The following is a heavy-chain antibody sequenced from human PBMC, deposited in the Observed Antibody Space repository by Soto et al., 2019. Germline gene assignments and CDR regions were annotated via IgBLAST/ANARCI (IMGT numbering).Heavy chain of an antibody. Sequence: SVKPSCKASGYTNTCNYMHWARQAQGQGLEWMGGINPNGGSTNYAQKLQDRVTMTRDTSTSTVYIELTSLISEDTAVFYCGRVYGTYYDALTGLWGGHFDSWGQGTQVNVSS. V-gene: IGHV1-2*02. D-gene: IGHD3-9*01. CDR3: GRVYGTYYDALTGLWGGHFDS. CDR1: GYTNTCNY. CDR2: INPNGGST. J-gene: IGHJ4*02.